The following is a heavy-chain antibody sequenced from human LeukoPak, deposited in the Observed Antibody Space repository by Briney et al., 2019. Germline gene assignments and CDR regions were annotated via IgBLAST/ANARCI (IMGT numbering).Heavy chain of an antibody. CDR1: GFTFSSYE. V-gene: IGHV3-48*03. D-gene: IGHD5-12*01. CDR3: ARGYSGYDVIDY. CDR2: ISSSGSTI. Sequence: PGGSLRLSCAASGFTFSSYEMNWVRQAPGKGLEWASYISSSGSTIYYAGSVKGRFTISRDNAKNSLYLQMNSLRAEDTAVYYCARGYSGYDVIDYWGQGTLVTVSS. J-gene: IGHJ4*02.